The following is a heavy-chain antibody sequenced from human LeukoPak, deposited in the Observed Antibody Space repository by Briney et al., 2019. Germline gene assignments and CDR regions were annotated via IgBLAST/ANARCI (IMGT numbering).Heavy chain of an antibody. CDR3: ASGHGYNYGTFEY. CDR2: ISTSGDNT. J-gene: IGHJ4*02. Sequence: GGSLRLSCAASGFTFSGYVMSWVRQAPGKGLEWVSAISTSGDNTHYADSVKGQFSISRDNSKNTLYLQMNSLRVEDTAVYYCASGHGYNYGTFEYWGQGTLVTVSS. CDR1: GFTFSGYV. V-gene: IGHV3-23*01. D-gene: IGHD5-12*01.